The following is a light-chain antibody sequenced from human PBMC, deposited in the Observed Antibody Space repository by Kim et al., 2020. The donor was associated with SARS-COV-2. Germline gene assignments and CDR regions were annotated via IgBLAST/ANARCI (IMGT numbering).Light chain of an antibody. Sequence: EIVMTQSPATLSVSPGERATLSCRASQSVSSNLAWYQQKPGQAPRLLIYGASTGATGIPARFSGSGSGTEFTLTISSLQSEDLAVYYCQQYNNWPLTFGGGTKVDI. CDR1: QSVSSN. CDR2: GAS. J-gene: IGKJ4*01. V-gene: IGKV3-15*01. CDR3: QQYNNWPLT.